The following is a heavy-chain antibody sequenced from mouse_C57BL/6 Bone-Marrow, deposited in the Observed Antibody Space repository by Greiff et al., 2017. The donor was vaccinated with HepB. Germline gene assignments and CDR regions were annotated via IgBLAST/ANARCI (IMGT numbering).Heavy chain of an antibody. J-gene: IGHJ3*01. CDR3: TRELLLAY. D-gene: IGHD2-12*01. V-gene: IGHV1-15*01. Sequence: QVQLQQSGAELVRPGASVTLSCRASGYTFTDYEMHWVKQTPVHGLEWIGAIDPETGGTAYNQKFKGKAILTADKSSSTAYMELRSLTSEDSAVYYCTRELLLAYWGQGTLVTVSA. CDR2: IDPETGGT. CDR1: GYTFTDYE.